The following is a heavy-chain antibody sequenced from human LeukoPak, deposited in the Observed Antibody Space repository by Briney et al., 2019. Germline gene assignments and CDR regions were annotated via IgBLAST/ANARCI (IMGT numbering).Heavy chain of an antibody. J-gene: IGHJ4*02. Sequence: GGSLRLSCSASGFTVSSYMSWGRQAPGTGLGWVSVIHSGGSTYYADSVKARFTIPSDNSKHPLYLQLTSLTLVDTAVYYSARVAFPSSSYISGIDYWGQGTLVTVSS. V-gene: IGHV3-53*01. CDR1: GFTVSSY. D-gene: IGHD6-6*01. CDR3: ARVAFPSSSYISGIDY. CDR2: IHSGGST.